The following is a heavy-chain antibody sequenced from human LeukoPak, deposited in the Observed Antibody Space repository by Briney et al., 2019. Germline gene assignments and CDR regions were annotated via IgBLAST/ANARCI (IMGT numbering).Heavy chain of an antibody. V-gene: IGHV1-3*01. D-gene: IGHD5-18*01. J-gene: IGHJ4*02. Sequence: ASVKVSCKASGYTFTNYAVHWVRLAPGQGLEWMGWISAGNGKTKYSQKLQGRVTITRDTSASTAYMELSSLRSEDTAVYYCARDVIDGRGYSFGYDYWGQGTLVTVSP. CDR2: ISAGNGKT. CDR3: ARDVIDGRGYSFGYDY. CDR1: GYTFTNYA.